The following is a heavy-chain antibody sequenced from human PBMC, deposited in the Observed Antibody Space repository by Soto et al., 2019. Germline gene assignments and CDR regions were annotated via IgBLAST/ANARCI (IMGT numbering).Heavy chain of an antibody. CDR3: AKGRTYFDF. CDR2: ISDGDGDT. J-gene: IGHJ4*02. Sequence: EVVLLQSGGDLVQPGGSLRLSCAASGFTFSDYAMTWVRQAPGKGLEWVSDISDGDGDTHYAESVRGRFVISRDNSKNTLFLEMNSLRAEDAAVYYCAKGRTYFDFWGQGSLVTVSS. CDR1: GFTFSDYA. V-gene: IGHV3-23*01.